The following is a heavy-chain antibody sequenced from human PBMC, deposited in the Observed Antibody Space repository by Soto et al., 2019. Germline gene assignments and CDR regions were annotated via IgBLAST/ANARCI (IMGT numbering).Heavy chain of an antibody. V-gene: IGHV4-59*01. CDR1: GGSMRSYY. CDR3: ERDSTGCGLDV. D-gene: IGHD3-9*01. CDR2: IFYNEKN. J-gene: IGHJ6*02. Sequence: QVELRESGPGLVKPSETLSLTCNVSGGSMRSYYWTCMRQSPGKGLEWLGNIFYNEKNNLNPSLKSRLSISVDTSKKKFSLMLSSVTAEATARYYCERDSTGCGLDVWGQGTTVTVSS.